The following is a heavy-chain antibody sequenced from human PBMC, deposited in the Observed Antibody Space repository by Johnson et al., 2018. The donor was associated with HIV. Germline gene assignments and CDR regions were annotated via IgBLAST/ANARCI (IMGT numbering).Heavy chain of an antibody. CDR3: AKPPREVTVVDAFDI. D-gene: IGHD4-23*01. CDR2: VSYDGSYK. CDR1: GFTFSNYG. J-gene: IGHJ3*02. V-gene: IGHV3-30*18. Sequence: QVQLVESGGGVVQPGRSLRLSCAASGFTFSNYGMHWVRQAPGKGLEWVAVVSYDGSYKYYADSVKGRFTISRDNSKNTLFLQMNSLRPEDTALYSCAKPPREVTVVDAFDIWGQGTMVTVSS.